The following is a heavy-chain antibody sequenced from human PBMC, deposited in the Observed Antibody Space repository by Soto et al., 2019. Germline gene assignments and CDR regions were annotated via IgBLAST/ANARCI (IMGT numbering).Heavy chain of an antibody. CDR3: AKDSSMTTVTTGAFDI. D-gene: IGHD4-17*01. CDR1: GFTFSSYA. V-gene: IGHV3-23*01. J-gene: IGHJ3*02. CDR2: ISGSGGST. Sequence: EVQLLESGGGLVQPGGSLRLSCAASGFTFSSYAMSWVRQAPGKGLEWVSAISGSGGSTYYADSVKGRFTISRDNSKNTLYLQMNSLRAEDTAVYYCAKDSSMTTVTTGAFDIWGQGTMVTVSS.